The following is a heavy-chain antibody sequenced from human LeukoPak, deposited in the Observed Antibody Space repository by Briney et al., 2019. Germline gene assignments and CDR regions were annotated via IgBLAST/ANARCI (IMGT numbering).Heavy chain of an antibody. CDR3: ARDGGDAFDI. J-gene: IGHJ3*02. V-gene: IGHV1-69*05. CDR1: GGTFSSYA. CDR2: IIPIFGTA. Sequence: GSSVKVSCKASGGTFSSYAISWVRQAPGQGPEWMGRIIPIFGTANYAQKFQGRVTITTDESTSTAYMELSSLRSEDTAVYYCARDGGDAFDIWGQGTTVTVSS.